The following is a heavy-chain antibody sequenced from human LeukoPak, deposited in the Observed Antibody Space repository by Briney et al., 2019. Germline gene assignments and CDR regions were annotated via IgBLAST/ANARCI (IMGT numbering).Heavy chain of an antibody. CDR3: ARDGSLPDY. J-gene: IGHJ4*02. CDR1: GFTFSSYW. V-gene: IGHV3-74*01. Sequence: GGSLRLSCAASGFTFSSYWMHWVRQVPGKGLVWVLRINSDGTTSYADSVKGRFTISRNNAKNTLYLQMNNLRVEDTAVYYCARDGSLPDYWGQGTLVTVSS. CDR2: INSDGTT.